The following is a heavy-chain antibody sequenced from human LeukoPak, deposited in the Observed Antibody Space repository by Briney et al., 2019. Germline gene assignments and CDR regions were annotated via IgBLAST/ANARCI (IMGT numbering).Heavy chain of an antibody. J-gene: IGHJ5*02. D-gene: IGHD6-19*01. CDR1: GGSFSGYY. CDR2: INHSGST. CDR3: ARGLQWLVRSTWFDP. Sequence: SETLSLTCAVYGGSFSGYYWSWIRQPPGKGLEWIGEINHSGSTNYNPSLKSRVTISVDTSKNQFSLKLSPVTAADTAVYYCARGLQWLVRSTWFDPWGQGTLVTVSS. V-gene: IGHV4-34*01.